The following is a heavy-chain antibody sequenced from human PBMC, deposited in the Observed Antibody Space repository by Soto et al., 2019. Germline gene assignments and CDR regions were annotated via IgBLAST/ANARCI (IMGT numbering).Heavy chain of an antibody. CDR1: GSSISSFY. CDR2: IYSSGNT. D-gene: IGHD6-25*01. Sequence: SETLSLTCTVAGSSISSFYWSWVRQPAGKGLEWIGRIYSSGNTYYTPSLKSRLTMSIDTSKSEFSLRLNSVTAADTAVYYCAGQTFTIAAASYGRSNWFDPWGPGTLVTVSS. CDR3: AGQTFTIAAASYGRSNWFDP. V-gene: IGHV4-4*07. J-gene: IGHJ5*02.